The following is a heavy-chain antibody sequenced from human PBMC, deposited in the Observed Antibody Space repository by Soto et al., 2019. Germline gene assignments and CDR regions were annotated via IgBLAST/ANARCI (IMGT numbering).Heavy chain of an antibody. D-gene: IGHD2-15*01. CDR1: GYTLTELS. Sequence: SVKVSCKVSGYTLTELSMHWVRQAPGKGLEWMGGFDPEDGETIYAQKFQGRVTMTEDTSTDTAYMELSSLRSEDTAVYYYATLRVVSRPYYYYYGMDVWGQGTTVTVSS. V-gene: IGHV1-24*01. J-gene: IGHJ6*02. CDR3: ATLRVVSRPYYYYYGMDV. CDR2: FDPEDGET.